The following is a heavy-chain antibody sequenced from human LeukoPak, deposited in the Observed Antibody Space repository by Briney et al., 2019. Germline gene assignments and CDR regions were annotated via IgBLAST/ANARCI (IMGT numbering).Heavy chain of an antibody. V-gene: IGHV4-4*09. CDR2: IYTSGST. D-gene: IGHD6-6*01. J-gene: IGHJ4*02. CDR3: ARGYSSSMVDY. Sequence: SETLSLTCTVSGGSISSYYWSWIRQPPGKGLEWIGYIYTSGSTNYNPFLKSRVTISVDTSKNQFSLKLSSVTAADTAVYYCARGYSSSMVDYWGQGTLVTVSS. CDR1: GGSISSYY.